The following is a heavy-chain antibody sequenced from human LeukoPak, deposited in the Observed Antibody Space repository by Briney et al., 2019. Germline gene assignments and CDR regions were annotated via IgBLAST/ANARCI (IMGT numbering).Heavy chain of an antibody. CDR2: IYYSGST. J-gene: IGHJ4*02. V-gene: IGHV4-59*01. CDR3: ARDLGGVGGFDY. CDR1: GGSISSYY. D-gene: IGHD3-10*01. Sequence: LETLSLTCTVSGGSISSYYWSWIRQPPGKGLEWIGYIYYSGSTNYNPSLKSRVTISVDTSKNQFSLKLSSVTAADTAVYYCARDLGGVGGFDYWGPGTLVTVSS.